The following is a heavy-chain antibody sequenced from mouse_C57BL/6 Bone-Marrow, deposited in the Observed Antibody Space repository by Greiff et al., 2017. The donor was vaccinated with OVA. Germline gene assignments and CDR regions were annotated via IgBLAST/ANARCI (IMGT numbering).Heavy chain of an antibody. V-gene: IGHV5-17*01. D-gene: IGHD2-5*01. CDR1: GFTFSDYG. J-gene: IGHJ3*01. Sequence: EVKLVESGGGLVKPGGSLKLSCAASGFTFSDYGMHWVRQAPEKGLEWVAYISSGSSTIYYADTVKGRFTISRDNAKNTLFLHMTSLRSEDTARYYCAHSNPFAYWGQGTLVTVSA. CDR3: AHSNPFAY. CDR2: ISSGSSTI.